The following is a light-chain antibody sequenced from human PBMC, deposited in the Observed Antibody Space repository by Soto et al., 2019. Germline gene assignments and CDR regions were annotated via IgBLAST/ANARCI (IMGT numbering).Light chain of an antibody. CDR3: QSYDNSLSGDVV. J-gene: IGLJ2*01. Sequence: QSALTQPPSVSGAPGQRVTISCTGSRSNIGAGYDVHWYQQHPGTAPKLLIFDNNNRPSGVPDRFSGSKSDTSASLAITGLQAEDEADYYCQSYDNSLSGDVVFGGGTQLTVL. CDR2: DNN. CDR1: RSNIGAGYD. V-gene: IGLV1-40*01.